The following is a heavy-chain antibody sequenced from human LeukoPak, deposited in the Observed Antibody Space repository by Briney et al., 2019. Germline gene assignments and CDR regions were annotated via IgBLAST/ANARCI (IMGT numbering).Heavy chain of an antibody. V-gene: IGHV3-30*18. CDR2: ISYDGSNK. CDR1: GFTFSSYG. D-gene: IGHD3-22*01. Sequence: PGGSLRLSCAASGFTFSSYGMHWGRQAPGKGLEWVAVISYDGSNKYYADSVKGRFTISRDNSKNTLYLQMNSLRAEDTAVYYCAKAQKWLRTTTYYYDSSLNFDYWGQGTLVTVSS. CDR3: AKAQKWLRTTTYYYDSSLNFDY. J-gene: IGHJ4*02.